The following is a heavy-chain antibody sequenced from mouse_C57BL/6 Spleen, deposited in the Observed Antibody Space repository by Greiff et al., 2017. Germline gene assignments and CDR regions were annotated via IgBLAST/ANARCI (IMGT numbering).Heavy chain of an antibody. CDR1: GYTFTSYW. J-gene: IGHJ4*01. CDR2: INPGSGST. CDR3: EGDPARTNWDMDD. V-gene: IGHV1-55*01. Sequence: QVQLQQPGAELVKPGASVKMSCKASGYTFTSYWITWVKQRPGQGLEWIGVINPGSGSTNYNEKFKSKATLTVDTSSSTAYMQLSSLTSEDSAVYCYEGDPARTNWDMDDWGQGTTVTVSS. D-gene: IGHD4-1*01.